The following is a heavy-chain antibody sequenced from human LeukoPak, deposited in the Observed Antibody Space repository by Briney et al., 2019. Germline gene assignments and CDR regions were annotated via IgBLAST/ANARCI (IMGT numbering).Heavy chain of an antibody. Sequence: SETLSLTCSVSGASISLYYWSWIRQSAGKRPEWIGRVHATGTINYNPSLKSRVTISVDTSKNQFSLKLSSVTAADTAVYYCARVLGVVTRGGDAFDIWGQGTMVTVSS. V-gene: IGHV4-4*07. CDR3: ARVLGVVTRGGDAFDI. J-gene: IGHJ3*02. CDR1: GASISLYY. CDR2: VHATGTI. D-gene: IGHD3-3*01.